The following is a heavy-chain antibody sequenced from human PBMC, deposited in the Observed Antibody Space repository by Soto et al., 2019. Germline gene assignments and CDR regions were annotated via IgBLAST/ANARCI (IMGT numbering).Heavy chain of an antibody. Sequence: SETLSLTCAVYGGSFSGYYWSWIRQPPGKGLEWIGEINHSGSTNNNPSLKSRDTISVDTSKNQFSLKLSSVTAADTAVYYCARCRISSSCRYWGQGTLVTVSS. D-gene: IGHD6-13*01. CDR1: GGSFSGYY. CDR3: ARCRISSSCRY. V-gene: IGHV4-34*04. CDR2: INHSGST. J-gene: IGHJ4*02.